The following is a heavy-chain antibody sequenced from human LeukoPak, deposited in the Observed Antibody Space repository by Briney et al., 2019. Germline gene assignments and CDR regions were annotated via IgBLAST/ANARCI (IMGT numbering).Heavy chain of an antibody. CDR3: ARDCTNGVCYIGSYGMDV. CDR1: GYTFTSYY. Sequence: ASVKVSCKASGYTFTSYYMHWVRQAPGQGLEWMGIINPSGGSTSYAQKFQGRVTMTRDTSTGTVYMELSSLRSEDTAVYYCARDCTNGVCYIGSYGMDVWGQGTTVTVSS. D-gene: IGHD2-8*01. CDR2: INPSGGST. J-gene: IGHJ6*02. V-gene: IGHV1-46*01.